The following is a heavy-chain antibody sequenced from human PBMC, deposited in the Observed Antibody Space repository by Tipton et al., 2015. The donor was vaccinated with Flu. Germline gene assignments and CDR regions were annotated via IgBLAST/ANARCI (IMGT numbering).Heavy chain of an antibody. Sequence: TLSLTCTVSGGSISSYYWSWIRQPAGKGLEWIGRIYTSGSTNYNPSLKSRVTMSVDTSKNQFSLKLSSVTAADTAVYYCARGTPAVADTYYYYYYYMDVWGKGTTVTVSS. CDR2: IYTSGST. D-gene: IGHD6-19*01. J-gene: IGHJ6*03. CDR1: GGSISSYY. V-gene: IGHV4-4*07. CDR3: ARGTPAVADTYYYYYYYMDV.